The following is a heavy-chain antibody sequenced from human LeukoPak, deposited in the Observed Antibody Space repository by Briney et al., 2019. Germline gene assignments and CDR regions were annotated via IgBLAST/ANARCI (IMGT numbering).Heavy chain of an antibody. CDR2: ISTISTIT. Sequence: GGSLRLSCAASGFSFSDYYMSWIRQAPGKGLEWISYISTISTITYNADSVKGRFTVSRDNAKNSLYLQMDSLRAEDTAVYYCARGSDGGGYPVFQYWGQGALVTVSS. V-gene: IGHV3-11*01. CDR1: GFSFSDYY. J-gene: IGHJ1*01. CDR3: ARGSDGGGYPVFQY. D-gene: IGHD5-18*01.